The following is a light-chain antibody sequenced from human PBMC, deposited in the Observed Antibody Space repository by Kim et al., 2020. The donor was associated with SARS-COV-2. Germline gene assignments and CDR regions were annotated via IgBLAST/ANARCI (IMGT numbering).Light chain of an antibody. CDR2: DVT. V-gene: IGLV2-11*01. CDR3: CSYAGSTPYV. J-gene: IGLJ1*01. CDR1: SSDVGGYNY. Sequence: QSALTQPHSVSGSPGQSVTISCTGTSSDVGGYNYVSWYQQHPGKAPKLMIYDVTERPSGVPDRFSASKSGNTASLTISGLQAEDEADYYCCSYAGSTPYVFGTGTKVTVL.